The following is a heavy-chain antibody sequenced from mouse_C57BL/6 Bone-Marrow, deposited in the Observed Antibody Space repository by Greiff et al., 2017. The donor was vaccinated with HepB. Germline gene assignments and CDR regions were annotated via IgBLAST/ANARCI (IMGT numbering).Heavy chain of an antibody. D-gene: IGHD1-1*01. V-gene: IGHV14-4*01. CDR3: TTPAVVGDYAMDY. J-gene: IGHJ4*01. Sequence: EVQRVESGAELVRPGASVKLSCTASGFNIKDDYMHWVKQRPEQGLEWIGWIDPENGDTEYASKFQGKATITADTSSNTAYLQLSSLTSEDTAVYYCTTPAVVGDYAMDYWGQGTSVTVSS. CDR2: IDPENGDT. CDR1: GFNIKDDY.